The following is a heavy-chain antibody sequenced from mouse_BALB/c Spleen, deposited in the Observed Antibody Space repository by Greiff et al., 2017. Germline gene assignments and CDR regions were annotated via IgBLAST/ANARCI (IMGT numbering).Heavy chain of an antibody. CDR3: ARYYGYDEGWFAY. J-gene: IGHJ3*01. Sequence: LQESGPELMQPGASVKISCKASGYSFTSYYMHWVKQSHGKSLEWIGYIDPFNGGTSYNQKFKGKATLTVDKSSSTAYMHLSSLTSEDSAVYYYARYYGYDEGWFAYWGQGTLVTVSA. CDR1: GYSFTSYY. V-gene: IGHV1S135*01. D-gene: IGHD2-2*01. CDR2: IDPFNGGT.